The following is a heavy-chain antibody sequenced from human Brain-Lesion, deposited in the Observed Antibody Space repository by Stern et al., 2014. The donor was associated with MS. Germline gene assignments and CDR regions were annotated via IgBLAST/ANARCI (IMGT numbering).Heavy chain of an antibody. V-gene: IGHV1-2*02. D-gene: IGHD3-10*01. CDR1: GYTFTGYC. J-gene: IGHJ6*02. CDR3: ARGYYGSGRPQKGMDV. Sequence: QVQLVQSGAEVKKPGASVKASCKASGYTFTGYCMYRVRQAPGQGLERMGRINPNSGGTHYAQKFQGRVTMTRDTSITTAYMELSRLRSDDTAVYYCARGYYGSGRPQKGMDVWGQGTTVTVSS. CDR2: INPNSGGT.